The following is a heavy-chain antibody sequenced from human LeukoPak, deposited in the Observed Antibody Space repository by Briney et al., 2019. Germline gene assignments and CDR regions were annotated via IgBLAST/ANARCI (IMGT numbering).Heavy chain of an antibody. Sequence: GGSLRLSCAASGFTFSSYGMHWVRQAPGKGLERVAVIWYDGSNKYYADSVKGRFTISRDNSKNTLYLQMNSLRAEDTAVYYCARGTYSSSWYTLKYYFDYWGQGTLVTVSS. D-gene: IGHD6-13*01. J-gene: IGHJ4*02. CDR3: ARGTYSSSWYTLKYYFDY. V-gene: IGHV3-33*01. CDR2: IWYDGSNK. CDR1: GFTFSSYG.